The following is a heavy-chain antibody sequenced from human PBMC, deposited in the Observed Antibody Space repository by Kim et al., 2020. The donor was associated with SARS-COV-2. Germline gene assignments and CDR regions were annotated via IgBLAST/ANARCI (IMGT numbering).Heavy chain of an antibody. CDR3: ARLQLARDYYYYGMDV. Sequence: SETLSLTCTVSGVSISSSSYYWGWIRQPPGKGLEWIGSIYYSGSTYYNPSLKSRVTISVDTSKNQFSLKLSSVTAADTAVYYCARLQLARDYYYYGMDVWGQGTTVTGSS. CDR2: IYYSGST. D-gene: IGHD5-18*01. CDR1: GVSISSSSYY. J-gene: IGHJ6*02. V-gene: IGHV4-39*01.